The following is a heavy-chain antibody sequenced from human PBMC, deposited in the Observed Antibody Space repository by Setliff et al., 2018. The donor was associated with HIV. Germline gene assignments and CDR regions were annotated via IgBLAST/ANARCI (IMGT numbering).Heavy chain of an antibody. D-gene: IGHD3-22*01. CDR2: INPSGGST. CDR3: GRNRGNGWYYYDS. V-gene: IGHV1-46*01. CDR1: GYTFTSYS. J-gene: IGHJ4*02. Sequence: GASVKVSCKASGYTFTSYSLHWVRQAPGQGLEWMGVINPSGGSTAYAENFQGRVTMTRDTSTSTVYMEMRGLRSGDTAVYYCGRNRGNGWYYYDSWGQGTLVTVSS.